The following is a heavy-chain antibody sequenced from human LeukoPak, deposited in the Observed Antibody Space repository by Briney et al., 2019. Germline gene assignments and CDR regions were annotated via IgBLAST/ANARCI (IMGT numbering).Heavy chain of an antibody. CDR2: TDSGTGT. D-gene: IGHD5-18*01. Sequence: PGGSLRLSCAASGFIVSGDYMSWVRQAPGKGLEWVSGITDSGTGTYYADSVKGRFTISRDNSKNTVYLQMSSLRAEDTAVYYCARTGYNYGTPLNYWGQGTLVTVSS. J-gene: IGHJ4*02. CDR3: ARTGYNYGTPLNY. CDR1: GFIVSGDY. V-gene: IGHV3-53*01.